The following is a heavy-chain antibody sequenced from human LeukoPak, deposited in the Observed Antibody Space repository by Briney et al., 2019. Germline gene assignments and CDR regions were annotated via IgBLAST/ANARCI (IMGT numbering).Heavy chain of an antibody. CDR1: GGSISSGDYY. CDR2: IYYSGST. V-gene: IGHV4-30-4*08. J-gene: IGHJ5*02. Sequence: SETLSLTCTVSGGSISSGDYYWSWIRQSPGKGLEWIGYIYYSGSTYYNPSLKSRVTISVDTSKNQFSLKLSSVTAADTAVYYCAREGVSERNWFDPWGQGTLVTVSS. D-gene: IGHD1-1*01. CDR3: AREGVSERNWFDP.